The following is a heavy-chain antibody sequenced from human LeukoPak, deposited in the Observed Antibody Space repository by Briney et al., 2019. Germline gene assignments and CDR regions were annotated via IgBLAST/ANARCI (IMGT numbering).Heavy chain of an antibody. CDR2: IYTSGST. V-gene: IGHV4-4*07. CDR1: GGSISSYY. CDR3: GRGTGNYYYYYMDV. Sequence: SETLSLTCTVSGGSISSYYWSWIRQLAGKGLEWIGRIYTSGSTNYNPSLKSRVTMSVDTSKNQFSLKLSSVTAADTAVYYCGRGTGNYYYYYMDVWGKGTTVTVSS. J-gene: IGHJ6*03. D-gene: IGHD1-1*01.